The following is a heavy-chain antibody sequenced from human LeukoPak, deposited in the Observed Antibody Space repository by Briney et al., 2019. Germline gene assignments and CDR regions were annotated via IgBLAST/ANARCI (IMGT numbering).Heavy chain of an antibody. CDR2: IYYSGST. CDR1: GGSISSSSYY. Sequence: KASETLSLTCTVSGGSISSSSYYWGWIRQPPGKGLEWIGSIYYSGSTYYNPSLKSRVTISVDTSKNQFSLKLSSVTAADTAVYYCARHPTAPSLRGVDNWFDPWGQGTLVTVSS. V-gene: IGHV4-39*01. CDR3: ARHPTAPSLRGVDNWFDP. J-gene: IGHJ5*02. D-gene: IGHD1-1*01.